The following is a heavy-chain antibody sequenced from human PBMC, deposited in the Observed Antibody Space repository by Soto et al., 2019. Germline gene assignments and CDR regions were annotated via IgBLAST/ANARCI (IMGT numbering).Heavy chain of an antibody. CDR3: AHRVLRTVFGFVTTTAMYVDF. Sequence: QITLNESGPPVVRPTETLTLTCRFSGFSLTTSGVGVGWIRQSPGKAPEWLALIYWDDDKRYSASLKSRLTITKDTSKNQVVLTVSDLDPTDTATYYCAHRVLRTVFGFVTTTAMYVDFWGQGTPVAVSS. J-gene: IGHJ4*02. CDR2: IYWDDDK. V-gene: IGHV2-5*02. CDR1: GFSLTTSGVG. D-gene: IGHD3-3*01.